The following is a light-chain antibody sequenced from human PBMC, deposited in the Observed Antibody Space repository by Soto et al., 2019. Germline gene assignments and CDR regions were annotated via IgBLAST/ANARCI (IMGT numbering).Light chain of an antibody. V-gene: IGKV1-12*02. J-gene: IGKJ4*01. Sequence: DIQMTQSPSSVSASVGDRVTITCRASQGIRSSLAWYQQKPGKPPKLLIYAASRLQSGVPSRFSGSGSGTDFTLTISSLQPEDFATYYCQQANSFPSTFGGGTKVEIK. CDR1: QGIRSS. CDR2: AAS. CDR3: QQANSFPST.